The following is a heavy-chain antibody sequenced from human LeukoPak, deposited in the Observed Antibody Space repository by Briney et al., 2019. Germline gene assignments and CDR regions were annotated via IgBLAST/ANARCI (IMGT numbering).Heavy chain of an antibody. CDR3: AKDGGYGSGSYYPDY. V-gene: IGHV3-7*05. CDR1: GFTFSSYW. J-gene: IGHJ4*02. D-gene: IGHD3-10*01. Sequence: GGSLRLSCAASGFTFSSYWMSWVRQAPGKGLEWVANIKKDGSEKYYVDSVKGRFTISRDNAKNSLYLQMNSLRAEDTAVYYCAKDGGYGSGSYYPDYWGQGTLATVSS. CDR2: IKKDGSEK.